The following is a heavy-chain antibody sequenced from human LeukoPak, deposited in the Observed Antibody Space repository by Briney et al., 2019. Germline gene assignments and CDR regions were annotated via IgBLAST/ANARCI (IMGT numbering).Heavy chain of an antibody. Sequence: GGSLRLSCAASGFTFDDYAMHWVRQAPGKGLEWVSLISGDGGSTYYADSVKGRFTISRDNAKNSLYLQMNSLRAEDTAVYYCTRSNYGDYVGYFDYWGQGTLVTVSS. CDR3: TRSNYGDYVGYFDY. CDR1: GFTFDDYA. V-gene: IGHV3-43*02. CDR2: ISGDGGST. D-gene: IGHD4-17*01. J-gene: IGHJ4*02.